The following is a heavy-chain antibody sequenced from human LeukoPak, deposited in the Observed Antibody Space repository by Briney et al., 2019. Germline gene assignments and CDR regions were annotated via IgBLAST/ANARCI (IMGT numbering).Heavy chain of an antibody. D-gene: IGHD6-13*01. CDR3: AKDAEPRPSSGWYRIYFDY. Sequence: GGSLRLSCAASGFTFSSYWMNWVRQAPGKGLEWVANIKQDGSEKYYVDSVQGRFTISRDNAKSALYLQMNSLRAEDTAVYYCAKDAEPRPSSGWYRIYFDYWGQGTLVTVSS. CDR1: GFTFSSYW. CDR2: IKQDGSEK. J-gene: IGHJ4*02. V-gene: IGHV3-7*03.